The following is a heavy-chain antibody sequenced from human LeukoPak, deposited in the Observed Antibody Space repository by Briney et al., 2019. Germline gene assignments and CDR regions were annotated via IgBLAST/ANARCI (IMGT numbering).Heavy chain of an antibody. D-gene: IGHD1-26*01. Sequence: SETLSLTYTVSGASISGYYWSWIRQPPGKGLEWIGYIYYSGNTNYNPSLKSRVTISVDTSKNQFSLKLSFVTAADTAVYFCARAAATTRNGFGYWGQGTLVTVSS. J-gene: IGHJ4*02. CDR2: IYYSGNT. V-gene: IGHV4-59*08. CDR3: ARAAATTRNGFGY. CDR1: GASISGYY.